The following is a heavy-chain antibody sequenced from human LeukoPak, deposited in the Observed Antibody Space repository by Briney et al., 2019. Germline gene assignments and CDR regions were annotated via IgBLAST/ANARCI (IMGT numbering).Heavy chain of an antibody. CDR2: NYYSGST. V-gene: IGHV4-31*03. CDR1: GGSNSRGGYY. D-gene: IGHD5-18*01. J-gene: IGHJ4*02. CDR3: ARRTALVTSWYFDY. Sequence: SETLSLTCTVSGGSNSRGGYYWSWIRQHPGKGLVWFGENYYSGSTYYNPSLKSRVTISVDTSKNQFSLKLRYVTAADTAVYSCARRTALVTSWYFDYWGQGTLVTVSS.